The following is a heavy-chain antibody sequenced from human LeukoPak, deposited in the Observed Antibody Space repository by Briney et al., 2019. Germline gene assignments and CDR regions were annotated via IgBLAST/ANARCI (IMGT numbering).Heavy chain of an antibody. D-gene: IGHD4-23*01. CDR1: GGSISSSSYY. CDR3: ARHKVAYGGNLFDQ. CDR2: IYYSGST. Sequence: SETLSLTCTVSGGSISSSSYYWGWIRQPPGKGLEWIGYIYYSGSTDYNPSLKSRVTISVDTSKNQFSLKLSSVTAADTAVYYCARHKVAYGGNLFDQWGQGTLVTVSS. J-gene: IGHJ4*02. V-gene: IGHV4-61*05.